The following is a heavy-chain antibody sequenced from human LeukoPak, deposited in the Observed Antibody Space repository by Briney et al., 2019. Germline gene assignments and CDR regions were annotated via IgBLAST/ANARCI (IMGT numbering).Heavy chain of an antibody. CDR3: AKDGAHYDILTGYSDWFDP. D-gene: IGHD3-9*01. V-gene: IGHV3-23*01. J-gene: IGHJ5*02. CDR1: GFTFSSYA. CDR2: ISGSGGST. Sequence: LSGGSLRLSCAASGFTFSSYAMSWVRQAPGKGLEWVSAISGSGGSTYYAASVKGRFTISRDNSKNTLYLQMNSLRAGDTAVYYCAKDGAHYDILTGYSDWFDPWGQGTLVTVSS.